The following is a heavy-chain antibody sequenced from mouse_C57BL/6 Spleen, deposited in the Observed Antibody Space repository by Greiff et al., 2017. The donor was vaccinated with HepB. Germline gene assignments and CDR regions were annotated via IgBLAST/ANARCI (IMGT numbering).Heavy chain of an antibody. D-gene: IGHD1-1*01. CDR1: GYTFTEYT. V-gene: IGHV1-62-2*01. CDR3: ARHEDGYYGSSYGYFDV. CDR2: FYPGSGSI. J-gene: IGHJ1*03. Sequence: VQLVESGAELVKPGASVKLSCKASGYTFTEYTIHWVKQRSGQGLEWIGWFYPGSGSIKYNEKFKDKATLTADKSSSTVYMELSRLTSEDSAVYVCARHEDGYYGSSYGYFDVWGTGTTVTVSS.